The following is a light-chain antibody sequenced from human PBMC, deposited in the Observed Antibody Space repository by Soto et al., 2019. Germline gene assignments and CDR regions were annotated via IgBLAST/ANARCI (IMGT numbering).Light chain of an antibody. Sequence: DVVMTQSPLSLPVTLGQPASISCRSSQSLVHSDGNTYLNWFQQRPGQSPRRLIYEVSTRDSGVADRFSGSGSGADFTLRLSSVEAEDVGVYYCMQGTHWPFTFGQGTDLEIK. CDR3: MQGTHWPFT. J-gene: IGKJ2*01. CDR2: EVS. V-gene: IGKV2-30*02. CDR1: QSLVHSDGNTY.